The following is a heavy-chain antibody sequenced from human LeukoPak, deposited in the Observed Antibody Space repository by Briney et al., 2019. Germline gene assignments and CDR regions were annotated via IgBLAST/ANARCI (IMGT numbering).Heavy chain of an antibody. D-gene: IGHD3-22*01. J-gene: IGHJ4*02. CDR1: GFTFSSYA. CDR3: ARDRYYDSSGYIDY. CDR2: ISYDGSNK. V-gene: IGHV3-30-3*01. Sequence: GRSLRLSCAASGFTFSSYAMPWVRQAPGKGLEWVAVISYDGSNKYYADFVKGRFTISRDNSKNTLYLQMNSLRAEDTAVYYCARDRYYDSSGYIDYWGQGTLVTVSS.